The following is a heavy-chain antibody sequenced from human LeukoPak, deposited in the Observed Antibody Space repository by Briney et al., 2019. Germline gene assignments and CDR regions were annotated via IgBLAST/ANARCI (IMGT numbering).Heavy chain of an antibody. V-gene: IGHV4-59*01. D-gene: IGHD3-10*01. CDR1: GGSISSYY. CDR2: IYNSGST. Sequence: SETLSLTCTVSGGSISSYYWSWIRQPPGKGLEWIGYIYNSGSTNYNPSPKSRVTISVDTSKNQFSLKLSSVTAADTAVYYCAGSSYGSGSYYYYYGMDVWGQGTTVTVSS. CDR3: AGSSYGSGSYYYYYGMDV. J-gene: IGHJ6*02.